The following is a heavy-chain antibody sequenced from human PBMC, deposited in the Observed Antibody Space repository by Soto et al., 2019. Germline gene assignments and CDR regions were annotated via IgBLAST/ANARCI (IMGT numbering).Heavy chain of an antibody. J-gene: IGHJ3*02. CDR2: VNGGNGNT. V-gene: IGHV1-3*01. CDR3: AKSPGWYTLDI. Sequence: QVPLVQSGAEVKKPGASVKVPCKASGYTFTSFAIHWVRQAPGQSLEWLGWVNGGNGNTKYSQKFQGRVTLTRDTSATTAYMELSSLRSEDTAVYFCAKSPGWYTLDIWGQGTTVTVSS. CDR1: GYTFTSFA. D-gene: IGHD6-19*01.